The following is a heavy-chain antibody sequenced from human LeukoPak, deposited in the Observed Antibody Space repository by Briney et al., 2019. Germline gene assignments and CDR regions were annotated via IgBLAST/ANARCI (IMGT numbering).Heavy chain of an antibody. V-gene: IGHV3-23*01. CDR3: AKGYFGSCLDY. D-gene: IGHD2-2*01. CDR1: GFTVSSNS. CDR2: ISGSGGST. Sequence: GGSLRLSCTVSGFTVSSNSMNWVRQAPGKGLEWVSAISGSGGSTYYADSVKGRFTISRDNSKNTLYLQMNSLRAEDTAVYYCAKGYFGSCLDYWGQGTLVTVSS. J-gene: IGHJ4*02.